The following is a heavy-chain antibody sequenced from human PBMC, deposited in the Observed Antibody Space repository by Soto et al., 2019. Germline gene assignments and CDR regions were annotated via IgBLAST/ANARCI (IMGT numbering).Heavy chain of an antibody. CDR3: ARDGWYYYGSGSYPSYYYGMDV. V-gene: IGHV1-2*04. Sequence: EASVKVSCKASGYTFTGYYMHWMRQAPGQGLEWMGWINPNSGGTNYAQKFQGWVTMTRDTSISTAYMELSRLRSDDTAVYYCARDGWYYYGSGSYPSYYYGMDVWGQGTTVTVSS. D-gene: IGHD3-10*01. J-gene: IGHJ6*02. CDR1: GYTFTGYY. CDR2: INPNSGGT.